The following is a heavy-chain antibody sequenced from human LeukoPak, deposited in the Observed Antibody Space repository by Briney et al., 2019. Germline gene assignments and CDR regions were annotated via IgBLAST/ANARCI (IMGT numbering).Heavy chain of an antibody. Sequence: SETLSLTCTVSGGSISSGSYYWSWIRQPAGKGLEWIGHIYSGGSTNYNPSLKSRVTISVDTSKNQFSLKLSSVTAADTAVYYCARDRSVGIYYFDHWGQGTLVTVS. J-gene: IGHJ4*02. CDR1: GGSISSGSYY. D-gene: IGHD1-26*01. V-gene: IGHV4-61*09. CDR2: IYSGGST. CDR3: ARDRSVGIYYFDH.